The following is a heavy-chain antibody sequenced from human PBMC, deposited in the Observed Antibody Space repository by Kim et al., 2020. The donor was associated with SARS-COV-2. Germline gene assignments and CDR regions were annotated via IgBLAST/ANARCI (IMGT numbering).Heavy chain of an antibody. J-gene: IGHJ4*02. V-gene: IGHV3-11*01. D-gene: IGHD2-8*01. CDR1: GFRFSDYY. Sequence: GGSLRLSCEASGFRFSDYYMSWIRQAPGKGLEGVAFINGDGSTMKCADSVKGRFSISRDNSNKPLYLQMNSLTPEDTAVYYCVREPSNGGQGTLGTLSS. CDR3: VREPSN. CDR2: INGDGSTM.